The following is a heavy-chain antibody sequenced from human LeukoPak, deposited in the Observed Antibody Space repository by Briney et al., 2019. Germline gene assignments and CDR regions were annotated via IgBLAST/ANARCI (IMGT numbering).Heavy chain of an antibody. CDR1: GFTFDDYG. Sequence: RPGGSLRLSCAASGFTFDDYGMSWVRQAPGKGLEWVSGINWNGGSTGYADSVKGRFTISRDNAKNSLYLQMNSLRAEDTALYYCARVYDSSGYYTSPNFDYWGQGTLVTVSS. J-gene: IGHJ4*02. CDR2: INWNGGST. D-gene: IGHD3-22*01. CDR3: ARVYDSSGYYTSPNFDY. V-gene: IGHV3-20*04.